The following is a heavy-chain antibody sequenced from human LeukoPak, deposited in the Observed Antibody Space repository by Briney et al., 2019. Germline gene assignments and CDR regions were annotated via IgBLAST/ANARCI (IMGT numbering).Heavy chain of an antibody. CDR3: AKGGNDFYYYGLDV. V-gene: IGHV3-30*18. Sequence: GGSLRLSCAASGFTFRSYDMHWVRQAPGRGLEWVAVISYDGSNEYYVDPVKGRFNISRDNSKNTLYLQMHSLRVEDTARYYCAKGGNDFYYYGLDVWGQGTTVTVSS. CDR2: ISYDGSNE. CDR1: GFTFRSYD. J-gene: IGHJ6*02. D-gene: IGHD1-1*01.